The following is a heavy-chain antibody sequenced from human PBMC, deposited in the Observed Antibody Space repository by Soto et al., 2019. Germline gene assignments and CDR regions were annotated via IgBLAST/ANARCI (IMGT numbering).Heavy chain of an antibody. V-gene: IGHV4-59*01. J-gene: IGHJ3*02. CDR2: IYYSGST. CDR1: GGSISSYY. CDR3: AREEYRSSWYARGAFDI. D-gene: IGHD6-13*01. Sequence: QVQLQESGPGLVKPSETLSLTCTVSGGSISSYYWSWIRQPPGKGLERIGYIYYSGSTNYNPSLERRVTISVDTSKNQSSLKLSSVTAADTAVYLCAREEYRSSWYARGAFDIWGQGTMVTVSS.